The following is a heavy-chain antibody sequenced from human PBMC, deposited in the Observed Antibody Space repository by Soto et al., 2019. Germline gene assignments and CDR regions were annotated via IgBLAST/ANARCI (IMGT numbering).Heavy chain of an antibody. CDR2: IIPIFGTA. Sequence: SVKVSCKASGGTFSSYAISWVRQAPGQGLEWMGGIIPIFGTANYAQKFQGRVTITADKSTSTAYMELSSLRSEDTAVYYCARDRSSEYCSSTSCYSLGYYYYGMDVWGQGTTVTVSS. CDR3: ARDRSSEYCSSTSCYSLGYYYYGMDV. J-gene: IGHJ6*02. V-gene: IGHV1-69*06. D-gene: IGHD2-2*01. CDR1: GGTFSSYA.